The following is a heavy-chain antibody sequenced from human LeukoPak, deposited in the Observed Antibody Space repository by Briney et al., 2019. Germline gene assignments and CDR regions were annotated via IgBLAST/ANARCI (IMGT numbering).Heavy chain of an antibody. D-gene: IGHD6-13*01. Sequence: GXXLRLSCXXSXXTXNSYDXSWVRQAPGKGLEWVSAVSRFGGTTYYADSAKGRFTISRDHSKNTVYLQMNSLRVDDTALYYCVKHVGSRWSNNRFDPWGQGTLVTVS. CDR1: XXTXNSYD. V-gene: IGHV3-23*01. CDR2: VSRFGGTT. J-gene: IGHJ5*02. CDR3: VKHVGSRWSNNRFDP.